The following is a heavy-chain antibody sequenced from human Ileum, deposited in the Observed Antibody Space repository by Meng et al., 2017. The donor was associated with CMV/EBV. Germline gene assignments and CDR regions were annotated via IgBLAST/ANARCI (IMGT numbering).Heavy chain of an antibody. V-gene: IGHV4-39*07. CDR2: IYYSGST. Sequence: SEPLSLTCTVSGGSISSSGYYWGWVRQPPGKGLEWIGSIYYSGSTYYNPSLKSRVTISVDTSKNQFSLKVSSVTAADTAVYYCARDRRGAAFDIWGQGTMVTVSS. J-gene: IGHJ3*02. D-gene: IGHD1-26*01. CDR3: ARDRRGAAFDI. CDR1: GGSISSSGYY.